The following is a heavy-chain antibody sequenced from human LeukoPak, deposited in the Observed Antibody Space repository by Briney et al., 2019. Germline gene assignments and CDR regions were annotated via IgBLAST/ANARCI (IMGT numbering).Heavy chain of an antibody. Sequence: ASVKVSCKASGGTFSSYAISWVRQAPGQGLEWMGWINPNSGGTNYAQKFQGRVTMTRDTSISTAYMELSRLRSDDTAVYYCAREAVGAFLFHDAFDIWGQGTMVTVSS. D-gene: IGHD1-26*01. J-gene: IGHJ3*02. CDR3: AREAVGAFLFHDAFDI. V-gene: IGHV1-2*02. CDR1: GGTFSSYA. CDR2: INPNSGGT.